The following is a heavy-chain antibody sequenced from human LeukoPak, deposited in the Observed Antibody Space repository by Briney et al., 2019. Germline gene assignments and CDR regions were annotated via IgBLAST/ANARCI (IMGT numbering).Heavy chain of an antibody. V-gene: IGHV5-51*01. CDR2: IYPADCDT. CDR3: ARPTDSYDGSGPYGFDI. CDR1: GYSFTSYW. Sequence: GASLKISCCAAGYSFTSYWICWVRQMPRTGLELMGIIYPADCDTTYSPSFHGQVTTSADKSTSTAYLHWSSLKASDTAMYYCARPTDSYDGSGPYGFDIWGQGTMVTVSS. J-gene: IGHJ3*02. D-gene: IGHD3-22*01.